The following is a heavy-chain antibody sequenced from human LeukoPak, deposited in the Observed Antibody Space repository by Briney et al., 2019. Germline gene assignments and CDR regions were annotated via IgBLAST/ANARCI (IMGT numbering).Heavy chain of an antibody. D-gene: IGHD3-10*01. V-gene: IGHV3-23*01. CDR2: ISGSGGST. CDR3: AKDQDHYDSGGIDY. CDR1: GFTFSSYA. Sequence: GGSLRLSCAASGFTFSSYAMSWVRQAPGKGLEWVSAISGSGGSTYYADSVKGRFTISRDNSRNTLYLQMNSLRAEDTAVYYCAKDQDHYDSGGIDYWGQGTLVTVSS. J-gene: IGHJ4*02.